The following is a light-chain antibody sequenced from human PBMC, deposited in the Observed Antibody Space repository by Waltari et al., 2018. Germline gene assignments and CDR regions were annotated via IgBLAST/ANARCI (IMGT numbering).Light chain of an antibody. CDR3: SAWDNSLSADV. CDR2: QDN. J-gene: IGLJ6*01. CDR1: SDNIGRSY. V-gene: IGLV1-51*02. Sequence: QSVLTQPPSVSAAPGQRRTNACYGSSDNIGRSYVSWYQQVPGTAPKLLIYQDNKRPSGVSDRFSGSKSGTSASLAITGLQTGDEADYYCSAWDNSLSADVFGSGTKLTVL.